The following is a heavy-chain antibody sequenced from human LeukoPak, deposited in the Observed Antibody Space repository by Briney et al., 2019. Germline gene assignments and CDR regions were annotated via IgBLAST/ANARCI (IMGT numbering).Heavy chain of an antibody. CDR3: ARAPPKYYYGSGSYSRFDY. D-gene: IGHD3-10*01. Sequence: PSETLSLTCAVYGGSFSGYYWSWIRQPPGKGLEWIGEINHSGSTNYNPSLKSRVTISVDTSKNQFSLKLSSVTAADTAVYYCARAPPKYYYGSGSYSRFDYWGQGTLVTVSS. CDR2: INHSGST. J-gene: IGHJ4*02. CDR1: GGSFSGYY. V-gene: IGHV4-34*01.